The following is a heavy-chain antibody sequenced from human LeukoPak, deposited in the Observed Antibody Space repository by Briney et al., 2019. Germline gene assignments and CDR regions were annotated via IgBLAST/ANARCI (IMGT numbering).Heavy chain of an antibody. Sequence: GGSLRRSCAASGFTFSSYAVDWVRQAPGKGLEWVAVISYDGSNKFYADSVKGRFAISRDNSRNTLYLQMNSLSAEDTAVYYCATGITTTTFSYFDYWGQGALVTVSS. CDR1: GFTFSSYA. V-gene: IGHV3-30*01. J-gene: IGHJ4*02. CDR2: ISYDGSNK. CDR3: ATGITTTTFSYFDY. D-gene: IGHD1-7*01.